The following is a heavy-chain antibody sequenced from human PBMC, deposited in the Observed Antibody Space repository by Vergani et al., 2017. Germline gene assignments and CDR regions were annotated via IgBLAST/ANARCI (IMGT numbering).Heavy chain of an antibody. CDR1: GFTFSSYA. V-gene: IGHV3-30*01. J-gene: IGHJ6*02. D-gene: IGHD2-8*01. Sequence: QVQLVESGGGVVQPGRSLRLSCAASGFTFSSYAMHWVRQAPGKGLEWVAVISYDGSNKYYADSVKGRFTISRDNSKNTLYLQMNSLRAEDTAVYYCARVLIPHYYGMDVWGQGTTVTVSS. CDR3: ARVLIPHYYGMDV. CDR2: ISYDGSNK.